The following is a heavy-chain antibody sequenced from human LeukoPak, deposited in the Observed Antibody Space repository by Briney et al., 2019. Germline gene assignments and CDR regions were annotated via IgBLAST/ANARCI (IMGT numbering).Heavy chain of an antibody. D-gene: IGHD4-17*01. V-gene: IGHV4-39*01. CDR2: VFYSGRT. J-gene: IGHJ4*02. CDR1: SGFIRDSGYY. Sequence: SETLSLTCTVSSGFIRDSGYYWGWIRQPPGKGLEWIGTVFYSGRTYYNSSLQSRVTISVDTSKNQFSLRLSSVTPADTAIYYCARLSNDYGDYEGHYWGQGTLVSVSS. CDR3: ARLSNDYGDYEGHY.